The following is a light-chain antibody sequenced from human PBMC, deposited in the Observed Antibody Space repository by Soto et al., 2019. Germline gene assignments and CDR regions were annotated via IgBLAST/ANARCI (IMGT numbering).Light chain of an antibody. CDR1: QSVGAN. J-gene: IGKJ5*01. CDR2: GAT. V-gene: IGKV3-15*01. CDR3: QQYDKWPPL. Sequence: EIVLTQSPGTLSLSPGERATLFCRASQSVGANLAWYRQIPGQAPRLLIYGATTRATGVPARFTGSRSGTEFTLTISSLQSEDFALYYCQQYDKWPPLFGQGTRLEIK.